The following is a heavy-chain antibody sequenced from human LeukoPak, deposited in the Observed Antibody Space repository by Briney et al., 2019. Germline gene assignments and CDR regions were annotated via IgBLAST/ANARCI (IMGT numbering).Heavy chain of an antibody. D-gene: IGHD3-22*01. CDR1: GYTLTELS. J-gene: IGHJ4*02. Sequence: ASVKVSCKVSGYTLTELSMHWVRQAPGKGLEWMGGFDPEDGVTIYAQKFQGRVTMTEDTSTDTAYMELSSLRSEDTAVYYCATGAYDSSGYYGWYYFDYWGQGTLVTVSS. V-gene: IGHV1-24*01. CDR2: FDPEDGVT. CDR3: ATGAYDSSGYYGWYYFDY.